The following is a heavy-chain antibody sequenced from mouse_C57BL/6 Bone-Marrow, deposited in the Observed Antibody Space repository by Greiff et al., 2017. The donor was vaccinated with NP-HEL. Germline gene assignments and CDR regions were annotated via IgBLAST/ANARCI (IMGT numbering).Heavy chain of an antibody. CDR1: GYTFTDYY. J-gene: IGHJ3*01. Sequence: EVMLVESGPELVKPGASVKISCKASGYTFTDYYMNWVKQSHGKSLEWIGDINPNNGGTSYNQKFKGKATLTVDKSSSTAYMELRSLTSEDSAVYYCASPTGIDYPAWFAYWGQGTLVTVSA. D-gene: IGHD2-4*01. CDR3: ASPTGIDYPAWFAY. V-gene: IGHV1-26*01. CDR2: INPNNGGT.